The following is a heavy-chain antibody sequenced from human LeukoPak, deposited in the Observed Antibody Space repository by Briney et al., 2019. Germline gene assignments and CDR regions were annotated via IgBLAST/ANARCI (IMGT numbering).Heavy chain of an antibody. Sequence: PGGTLRLSCAASGFTVSSNYMSWVRQAPGKGLEWVSVIYSGGSTYYADSVKGRFTISRDNSKNTLYLQMNSLRAEDTAVYYCARARGGSSSSRNYFDYWGQGTLVTFS. CDR1: GFTVSSNY. J-gene: IGHJ4*02. CDR3: ARARGGSSSSRNYFDY. CDR2: IYSGGST. D-gene: IGHD6-6*01. V-gene: IGHV3-66*01.